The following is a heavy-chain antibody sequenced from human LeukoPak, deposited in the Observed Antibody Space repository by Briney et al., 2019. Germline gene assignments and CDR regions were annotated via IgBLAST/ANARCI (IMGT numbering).Heavy chain of an antibody. Sequence: NPSETLSLTCGVSGASFDDYYWSWVRQTPGKGLEWLGEINHSGYTNDSPSLKSRVTLSIDTSRKQFSLNLRSVTVADAGIYYCTRMTTGHDYWGQGTPVTVSS. CDR1: GASFDDYY. J-gene: IGHJ4*02. CDR3: TRMTTGHDY. CDR2: INHSGYT. V-gene: IGHV4-34*01. D-gene: IGHD4-17*01.